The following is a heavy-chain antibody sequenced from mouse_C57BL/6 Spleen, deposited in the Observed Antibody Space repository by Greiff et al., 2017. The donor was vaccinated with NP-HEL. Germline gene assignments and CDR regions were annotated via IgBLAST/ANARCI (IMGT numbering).Heavy chain of an antibody. CDR3: ARWDYYGSSYVDYAMDY. J-gene: IGHJ4*01. D-gene: IGHD1-1*01. Sequence: VQLQQSGPELVKPGASVKISCKASGYTFTDYYMNWVKQSHGKSLEWIGDINPNNGGTSYNQKFKGKATLTVDKSSSTAYMELRSLTSEDSAVYYCARWDYYGSSYVDYAMDYWGQGTSVTVSS. V-gene: IGHV1-26*01. CDR2: INPNNGGT. CDR1: GYTFTDYY.